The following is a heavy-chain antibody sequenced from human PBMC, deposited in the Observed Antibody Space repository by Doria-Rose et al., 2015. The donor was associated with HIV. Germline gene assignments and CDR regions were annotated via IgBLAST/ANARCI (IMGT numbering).Heavy chain of an antibody. CDR3: ARIKSSRWYHKYYFDF. D-gene: IGHD6-13*01. Sequence: GPVLVKPTETLTLTCTVSGVSLSSPGMGVSWIRQPPGKALEWLANMFSDDERSYKTSLKSRPTISRGTSKSQVVLTMTDMDPVDTATYYCARIKSSRWYHKYYFDFWGQGTLVIVSA. CDR2: MFSDDER. V-gene: IGHV2-26*01. J-gene: IGHJ4*02. CDR1: GVSLSSPGMG.